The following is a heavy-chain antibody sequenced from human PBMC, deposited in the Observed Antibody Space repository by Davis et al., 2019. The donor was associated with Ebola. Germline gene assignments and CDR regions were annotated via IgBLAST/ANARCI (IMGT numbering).Heavy chain of an antibody. Sequence: GESLKISCLASGFTFSNYGMRWVRQAPGKGLEWISAIRGTADWTQYADSVKGRFTISRDNSKNTVYLQMNDMRVEDTAVYFCATTQWLREFDNWGQGTLVTVSS. J-gene: IGHJ4*02. V-gene: IGHV3-23*01. CDR1: GFTFSNYG. D-gene: IGHD6-19*01. CDR3: ATTQWLREFDN. CDR2: IRGTADWT.